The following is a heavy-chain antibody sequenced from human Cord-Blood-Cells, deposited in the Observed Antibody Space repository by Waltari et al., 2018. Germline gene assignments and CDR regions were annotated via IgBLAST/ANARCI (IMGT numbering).Heavy chain of an antibody. Sequence: QVQLVESGGGVVQPGRSLRLSCAASGFTFRSYGMPWARQAPGKGLEWVAVIWYDGSNKYYADSVKGRFTISRDNSKNTLYLQMNSLRAEDTAVYYCARDRSILEWLFDYWGQGTLVTVSS. V-gene: IGHV3-33*01. J-gene: IGHJ4*02. D-gene: IGHD3-3*01. CDR1: GFTFRSYG. CDR2: IWYDGSNK. CDR3: ARDRSILEWLFDY.